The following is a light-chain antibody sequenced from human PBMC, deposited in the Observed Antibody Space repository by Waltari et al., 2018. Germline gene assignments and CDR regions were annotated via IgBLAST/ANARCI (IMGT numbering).Light chain of an antibody. V-gene: IGKV3-20*01. Sequence: EIVLTHSPGTLSLSPGERATAACRASQSISRTLVWYQKKPGQAPRLLIYAASTRATGIPDRFSGSGSGTDFSLTISSLEPEDFAVYYCQHYLRLPVTFGQGTKVEIK. CDR2: AAS. CDR3: QHYLRLPVT. J-gene: IGKJ1*01. CDR1: QSISRT.